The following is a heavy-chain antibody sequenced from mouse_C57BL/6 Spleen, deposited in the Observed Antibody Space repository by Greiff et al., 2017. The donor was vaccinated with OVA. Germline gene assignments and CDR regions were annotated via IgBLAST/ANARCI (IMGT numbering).Heavy chain of an antibody. CDR1: GYTFTSYW. CDR3: ARGNYYGSSFYWYFDV. J-gene: IGHJ1*03. Sequence: VQLQQPGAELVKPGASVKLSCKASGYTFTSYWMQWVKQRPGQGLEWIGEIDPSDSYTNYNQKFKGKAILTVATSSSTAYMQLSSLTSEDSAVXYCARGNYYGSSFYWYFDVWGTGTTVTVSS. D-gene: IGHD1-1*01. CDR2: IDPSDSYT. V-gene: IGHV1-50*01.